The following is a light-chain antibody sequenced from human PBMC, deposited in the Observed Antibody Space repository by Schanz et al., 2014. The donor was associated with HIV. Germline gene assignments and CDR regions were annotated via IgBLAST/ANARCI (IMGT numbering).Light chain of an antibody. CDR3: SSYAGSKHWL. CDR1: RGDIGSYNY. CDR2: EVN. J-gene: IGLJ2*01. Sequence: QSALTQPPSASGSPGQSVTISCAGTRGDIGSYNYVSWYQQRPGKAPRLLISEVNKRPSGVPDRFSGSKSDNTASLTVSGLQPDDEADYYCSSYAGSKHWLFGGGTKLTVL. V-gene: IGLV2-8*01.